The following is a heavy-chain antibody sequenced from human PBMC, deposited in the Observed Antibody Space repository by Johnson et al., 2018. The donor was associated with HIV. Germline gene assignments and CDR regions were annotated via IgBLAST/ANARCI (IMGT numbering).Heavy chain of an antibody. CDR3: TKGLEWATAGDAFDI. Sequence: VQLVESGGGLIQPGGSLKLSCAASGFTFSGSAMHWVRQASGTGLEWVGRIRSKANSYATAYAASVKGRFPIARYDSKNTAYLQMTSLKTEDTAVYYCTKGLEWATAGDAFDIWGQGTMVTVSS. V-gene: IGHV3-73*01. D-gene: IGHD1-26*01. CDR1: GFTFSGSA. J-gene: IGHJ3*02. CDR2: IRSKANSYAT.